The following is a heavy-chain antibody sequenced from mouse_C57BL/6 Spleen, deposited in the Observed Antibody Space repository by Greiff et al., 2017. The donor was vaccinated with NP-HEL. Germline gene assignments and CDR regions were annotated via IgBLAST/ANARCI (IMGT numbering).Heavy chain of an antibody. V-gene: IGHV1-18*01. J-gene: IGHJ2*01. Sequence: EFQLQQSGPELVKPGASVKIPCKASGYTFTDYNMDWVKQSHGKSLEWIGDINPNNGGTIYNQKFKGKATLTVDKSSSTAYMELRSLTSEDTAVYYCARWGYYGSSFYYFDYWGQGTTLTVSS. CDR3: ARWGYYGSSFYYFDY. CDR2: INPNNGGT. D-gene: IGHD1-1*01. CDR1: GYTFTDYN.